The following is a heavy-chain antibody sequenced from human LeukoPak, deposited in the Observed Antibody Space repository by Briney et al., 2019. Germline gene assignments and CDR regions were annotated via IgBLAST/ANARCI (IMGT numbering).Heavy chain of an antibody. Sequence: ASVKVSCKASGYTFTSYGISWVRQAPGQGLEWMGWISAYNGNTNYAQKLQGRVTMTTDTSTSTAYMELRSLRSDDTAVYYCARDRSYDILTGYYIDYWGQGTLVTVSS. J-gene: IGHJ4*02. V-gene: IGHV1-18*01. D-gene: IGHD3-9*01. CDR2: ISAYNGNT. CDR1: GYTFTSYG. CDR3: ARDRSYDILTGYYIDY.